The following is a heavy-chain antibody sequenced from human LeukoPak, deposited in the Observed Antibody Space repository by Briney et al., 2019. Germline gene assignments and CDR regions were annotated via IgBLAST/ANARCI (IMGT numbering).Heavy chain of an antibody. CDR1: GYTFTGYY. CDR2: INPNSGGT. V-gene: IGHV1-2*02. CDR3: ARVALSDYYYYYGMDV. Sequence: ASVKVSCKASGYTFTGYYIHWVRQAPGQGLEWMGWINPNSGGTNYAQKFQGRATMTRDTSITTAYMELSRLRSDDTAVYYCARVALSDYYYYYGMDVWGQGTTVTVSS. J-gene: IGHJ6*02.